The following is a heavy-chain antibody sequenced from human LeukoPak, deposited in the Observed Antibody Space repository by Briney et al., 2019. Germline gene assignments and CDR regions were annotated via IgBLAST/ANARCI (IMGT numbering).Heavy chain of an antibody. D-gene: IGHD2-2*01. CDR1: GASIGSSTYY. J-gene: IGHJ6*03. CDR2: IYYSGNT. Sequence: PSETLSLTCTVSGASIGSSTYYWAWIRQSPGKGLEWIGAIYYSGNTYYNPSLQSRVTISVDTSKNQFSLKVNSVTAADTAIYYCARLGHCSTTSCHEIRYYYYYYMDVWGKGTTVTVSS. V-gene: IGHV4-39*01. CDR3: ARLGHCSTTSCHEIRYYYYYYMDV.